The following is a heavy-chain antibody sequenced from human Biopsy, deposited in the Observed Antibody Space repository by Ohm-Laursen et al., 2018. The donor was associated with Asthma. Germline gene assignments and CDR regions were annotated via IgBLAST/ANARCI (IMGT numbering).Heavy chain of an antibody. D-gene: IGHD4-23*01. V-gene: IGHV3-53*01. J-gene: IGHJ4*02. Sequence: SLRLSCAASGFAVSRDHMFWVRQAPGKGLEWVSVIYSGGTSHTADSVRGRFTISRDYSKNTLYRQMHSLRAEDTAVYYCARGDSGNWSHYYFDYWGQGTLVTVSS. CDR1: GFAVSRDH. CDR2: IYSGGTS. CDR3: ARGDSGNWSHYYFDY.